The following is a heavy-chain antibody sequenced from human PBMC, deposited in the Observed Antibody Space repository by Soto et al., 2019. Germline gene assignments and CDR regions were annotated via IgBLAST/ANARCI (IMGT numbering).Heavy chain of an antibody. CDR1: GYTFNHHG. D-gene: IGHD3-22*01. V-gene: IGHV1-18*01. CDR2: ISAYNGNT. J-gene: IGHJ4*02. Sequence: GASVKVSCKASGYTFNHHGISWVRQAPGQGLEWMGWISAYNGNTNYAQKLQGRVTMTTDTSTSTAYMELRSLRSDDTAVYYCASGQDTTIVVVGDYWGQGTLVTVSS. CDR3: ASGQDTTIVVVGDY.